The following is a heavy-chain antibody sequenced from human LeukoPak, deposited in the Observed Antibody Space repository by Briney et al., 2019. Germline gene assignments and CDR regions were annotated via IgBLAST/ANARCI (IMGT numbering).Heavy chain of an antibody. CDR2: IRHTGST. V-gene: IGHV4-34*01. J-gene: IGHJ5*02. CDR1: DGAFNDYY. CDR3: ARGLPPLPT. Sequence: SATLSLTCAVHDGAFNDYYLTWIRQPPGKGLEWIGEIRHTGSTNYSPSLKSRVTISVDTSKKQFSLKLTSVTAADSGLYYCARGLPPLPTWGQGSLVTVSS.